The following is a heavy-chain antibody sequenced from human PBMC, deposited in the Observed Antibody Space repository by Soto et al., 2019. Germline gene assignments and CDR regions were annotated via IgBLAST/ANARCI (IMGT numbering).Heavy chain of an antibody. V-gene: IGHV4-59*01. CDR3: VSSWYGAFDI. D-gene: IGHD6-13*01. CDR1: GGSISSYY. J-gene: IGHJ3*02. CDR2: IYYSGTT. Sequence: SETLSLTCTVSGGSISSYYWVWIRQPPGKGLEWIGYIYYSGTTNYHPSLKSGVTISGDTFKSQFSLKLSSVTAADTAVYYCVSSWYGAFDIWGQGTMVTVSS.